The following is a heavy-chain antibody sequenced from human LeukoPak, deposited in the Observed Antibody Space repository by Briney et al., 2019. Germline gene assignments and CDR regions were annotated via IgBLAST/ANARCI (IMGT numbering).Heavy chain of an antibody. V-gene: IGHV7-4-1*02. CDR2: INTNTGKP. D-gene: IGHD3-22*01. CDR3: AREEYYDTSASTNFDY. CDR1: GYIFTNYA. Sequence: ASVKVSCKASGYIFTNYAINWVRQAPGQGLEWMGWINTNTGKPTYAQGFTGRFVFSLDTSVSTAYLQISGLKAQDTAFYHCAREEYYDTSASTNFDYWGQGTLVTVSS. J-gene: IGHJ4*02.